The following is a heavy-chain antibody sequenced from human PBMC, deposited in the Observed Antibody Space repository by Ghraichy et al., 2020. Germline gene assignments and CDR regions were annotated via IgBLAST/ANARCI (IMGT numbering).Heavy chain of an antibody. CDR1: GFTFNTYG. CDR2: VSYDGSNK. Sequence: GESLNISCAASGFTFNTYGMHWVRQAPGKGLEWVAVVSYDGSNKYYADSVTGRFTISRDNSKNTVHLQMNSLRAEDTAVYYCAKDDWEGYYIEDWGQGTLVTVSS. V-gene: IGHV3-30*18. CDR3: AKDDWEGYYIED. D-gene: IGHD3-10*01. J-gene: IGHJ4*02.